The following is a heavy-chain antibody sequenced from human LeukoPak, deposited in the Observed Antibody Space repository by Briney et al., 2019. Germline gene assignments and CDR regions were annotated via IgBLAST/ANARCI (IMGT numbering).Heavy chain of an antibody. D-gene: IGHD6-19*01. CDR3: ARRMETSGSFDY. V-gene: IGHV3-74*01. CDR1: GFAFSTYW. CDR2: VNSDGTIT. J-gene: IGHJ4*02. Sequence: GGSLRLSCAASGFAFSTYWMHWVRQAPGKGLVWVSRVNSDGTITNYADSVKGRFTISRDNAKNTQYLQMNSLRAEDTGVYYCARRMETSGSFDYWGQGTLVTVSS.